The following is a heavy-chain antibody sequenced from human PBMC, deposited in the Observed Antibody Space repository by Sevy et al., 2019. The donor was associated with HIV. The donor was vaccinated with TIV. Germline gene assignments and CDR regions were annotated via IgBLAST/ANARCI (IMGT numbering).Heavy chain of an antibody. CDR1: GGTFSSYA. Sequence: ASVKVSCKASGGTFSSYAISWVRQAPGQGLEWMGGIIPIFGTANYAQKFQGRVTITADKSTGTAYMELGSLSSEDTAVYYCVRDIRHYYDSSGYYSFFDYWGQGTLVTVSS. J-gene: IGHJ4*02. CDR3: VRDIRHYYDSSGYYSFFDY. V-gene: IGHV1-69*06. D-gene: IGHD3-22*01. CDR2: IIPIFGTA.